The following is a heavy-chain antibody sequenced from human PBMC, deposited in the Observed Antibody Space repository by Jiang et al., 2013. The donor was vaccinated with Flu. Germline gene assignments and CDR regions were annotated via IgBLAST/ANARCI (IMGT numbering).Heavy chain of an antibody. CDR2: IYSGGSP. Sequence: VIYSGGSPYYADSVKGRFTISRDNSKNILYLQMNSLRAEDTAVYYCAGSAFLRSGYYSDAFDIWGQGTLVTVSS. D-gene: IGHD3-22*01. J-gene: IGHJ3*02. V-gene: IGHV3-66*01. CDR3: AGSAFLRSGYYSDAFDI.